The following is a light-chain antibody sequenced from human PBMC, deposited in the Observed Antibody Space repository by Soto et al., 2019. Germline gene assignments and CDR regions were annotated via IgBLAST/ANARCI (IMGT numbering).Light chain of an antibody. Sequence: EIVMTQSPATLSVSPGERATLSCRASQSVSSNLAWYQQKPGQAPRLLIYGASTRATGIPARFSGSGSGTEFTLTISRLQSEDFPVYYCQQYNNWPYTFGQGTKLEIK. CDR3: QQYNNWPYT. V-gene: IGKV3-15*01. CDR1: QSVSSN. CDR2: GAS. J-gene: IGKJ2*01.